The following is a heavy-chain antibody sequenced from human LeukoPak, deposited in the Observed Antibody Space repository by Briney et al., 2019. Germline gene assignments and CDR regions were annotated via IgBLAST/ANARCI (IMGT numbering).Heavy chain of an antibody. CDR2: IYHSGST. J-gene: IGHJ4*02. CDR3: ARGPCGGDCYLPPPNFDY. CDR1: GGSISSGRYS. V-gene: IGHV4-30-2*01. D-gene: IGHD2-21*02. Sequence: PSQTLSLTCAVSGGSISSGRYSWSWIRQPPGKGLEWIGYIYHSGSTYYNPSLKSRVTISVDRSKNQFSLKLSSVTAADTAVYYCARGPCGGDCYLPPPNFDYWGQGTLVTVSS.